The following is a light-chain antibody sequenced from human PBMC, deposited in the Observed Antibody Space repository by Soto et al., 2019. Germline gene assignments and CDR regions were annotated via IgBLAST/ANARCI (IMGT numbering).Light chain of an antibody. CDR1: QRLNSGY. J-gene: IGKJ2*01. V-gene: IGKV3-20*01. CDR3: QQYGSAPYT. CDR2: AAS. Sequence: IVLTQSPGTLSLSPGEGASVSCRASQRLNSGYLAWYQQKPGQAPRLLIYAASSRATVIPDRFSGSRSGTNFTLTISRLEPEDFAVYFCQQYGSAPYTFGQRTKLEFK.